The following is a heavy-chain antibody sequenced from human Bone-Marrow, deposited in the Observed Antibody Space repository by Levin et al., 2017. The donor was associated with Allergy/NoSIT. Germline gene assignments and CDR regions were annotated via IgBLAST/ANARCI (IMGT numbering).Heavy chain of an antibody. CDR1: GYSFTTYW. J-gene: IGHJ4*02. Sequence: GESLKISCQGFGYSFTTYWIGWVRQMPGKGLEWMGIVYPGDSDTRYSPSFQGQVTISADKSISTAYLQWSSLKASDTAMYYCVRHRIPGREETPQDYWGQGTLVTVSS. D-gene: IGHD2-2*01. CDR2: VYPGDSDT. V-gene: IGHV5-51*01. CDR3: VRHRIPGREETPQDY.